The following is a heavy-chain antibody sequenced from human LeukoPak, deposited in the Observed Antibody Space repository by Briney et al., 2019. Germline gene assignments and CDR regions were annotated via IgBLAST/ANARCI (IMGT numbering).Heavy chain of an antibody. V-gene: IGHV1-8*01. D-gene: IGHD3-10*01. CDR2: MNRNSGNA. CDR3: GRPLQRGSWTQRALDY. J-gene: IGHJ4*02. CDR1: GYTFTSYD. Sequence: ASAKVSCMASGYTFTSYDISWVRQATGQGLEWVGWMNRNSGNAGYAQRFQGRVTMTRNNSISTAYMELTSQRSEDTAVYYCGRPLQRGSWTQRALDYWGQGTLVTVSS.